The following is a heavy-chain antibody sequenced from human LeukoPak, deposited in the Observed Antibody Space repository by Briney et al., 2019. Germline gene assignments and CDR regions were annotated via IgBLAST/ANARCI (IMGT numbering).Heavy chain of an antibody. D-gene: IGHD3-16*01. CDR2: IYTSGST. J-gene: IGHJ4*02. CDR3: ASEEGVYDY. V-gene: IGHV4-61*02. CDR1: GGSISSGDYY. Sequence: SQTLSLTCTVSGGSISSGDYYWSWIRQPAGKGLEWIGRIYTSGSTNYNPSLKSRVTISVDTSKNQFSLKLSSVTAADTAVYYCASEEGVYDYWGQGTLVTVSS.